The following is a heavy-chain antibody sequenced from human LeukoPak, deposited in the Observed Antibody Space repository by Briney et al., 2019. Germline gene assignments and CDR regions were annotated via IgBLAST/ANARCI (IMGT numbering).Heavy chain of an antibody. CDR1: GGSISSGSYY. CDR2: IYTSGST. Sequence: SETLSLTCTVSGGSISSGSYYWSWIRQPAGKGLEWIGRIYTSGSTNYNPSLKSRVTISVDTSENQFSLKLSSVTAADTAVYYCARDPGAAYGAFDIWGQGTMVTVSS. J-gene: IGHJ3*02. CDR3: ARDPGAAYGAFDI. D-gene: IGHD4-17*01. V-gene: IGHV4-61*02.